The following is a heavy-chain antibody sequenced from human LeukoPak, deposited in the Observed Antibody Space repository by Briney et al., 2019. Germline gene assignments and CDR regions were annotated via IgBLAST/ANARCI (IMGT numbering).Heavy chain of an antibody. D-gene: IGHD3-10*01. Sequence: GGSLRLSCGASGFTFSSYEKNWVRQAPGKGLEWVSYISSNGSPIFYADSVKGRFTISRDNAKNSLSLLMNSLRAEDTAVYYCARDGGSGILDWGQGTLVTVSS. V-gene: IGHV3-48*03. CDR3: ARDGGSGILD. J-gene: IGHJ4*02. CDR2: ISSNGSPI. CDR1: GFTFSSYE.